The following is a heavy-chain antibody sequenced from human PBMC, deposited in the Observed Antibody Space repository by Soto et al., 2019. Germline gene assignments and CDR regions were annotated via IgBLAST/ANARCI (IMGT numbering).Heavy chain of an antibody. D-gene: IGHD1-1*01. J-gene: IGHJ6*02. CDR3: ARTTGTTLGFNYYYYYGMDV. CDR1: GYTFTSYD. Sequence: ASVKVSCKAAGYTFTSYDINWVRQATGQRLEWMGWISAYNGNTNYAQKLQGRVTMTRDTSTSTAYMELSSLRSDDTAVYYCARTTGTTLGFNYYYYYGMDVWGQGTTVTVSS. CDR2: ISAYNGNT. V-gene: IGHV1-18*01.